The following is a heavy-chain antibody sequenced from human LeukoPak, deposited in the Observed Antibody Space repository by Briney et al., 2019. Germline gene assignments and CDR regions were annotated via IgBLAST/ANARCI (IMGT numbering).Heavy chain of an antibody. V-gene: IGHV3-23*01. CDR3: ARFAIAAAGRVY. CDR2: ISGRLSDT. CDR1: GFTFSDYA. D-gene: IGHD6-13*01. J-gene: IGHJ4*02. Sequence: GGSLRLSCAASGFTFSDYAMSWVRQAPGKGLEWVSVISGRLSDTYYADSVRGRFTISRDNSKNTLYLQMNSLRAEDTAVYYCARFAIAAAGRVYWGQGTLVTVSS.